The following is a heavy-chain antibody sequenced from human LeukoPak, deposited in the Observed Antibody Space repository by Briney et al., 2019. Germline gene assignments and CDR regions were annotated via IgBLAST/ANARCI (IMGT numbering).Heavy chain of an antibody. J-gene: IGHJ4*02. D-gene: IGHD5-12*01. CDR2: IRYDGSNK. CDR1: GFTFSSYG. Sequence: GGSLRLSCAASGFTFSSYGMHWVRQAPGKGLEWVAVIRYDGSNKYYADSVKGRFTISRDNSKNTLYLQMNSLRAEDTAVYYCARGDSGYDFLDYWGQGTLVTVSS. CDR3: ARGDSGYDFLDY. V-gene: IGHV3-33*01.